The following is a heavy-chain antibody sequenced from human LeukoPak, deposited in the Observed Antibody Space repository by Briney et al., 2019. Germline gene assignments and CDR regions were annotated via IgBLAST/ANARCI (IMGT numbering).Heavy chain of an antibody. CDR2: TYYRSKWYN. J-gene: IGHJ6*02. V-gene: IGHV6-1*01. CDR3: ARDQAGSSSWTFYYYYGMDV. CDR1: GDSVPSNSAA. D-gene: IGHD6-13*01. Sequence: SQTLSLTCAISGDSVPSNSAAWNWIRQSPSRGLEWLGRTYYRSKWYNDYAVSVKSRITINPDTSKNQFSLQLNSVTPEDTAVYYCARDQAGSSSWTFYYYYGMDVWGQGTTVTVSS.